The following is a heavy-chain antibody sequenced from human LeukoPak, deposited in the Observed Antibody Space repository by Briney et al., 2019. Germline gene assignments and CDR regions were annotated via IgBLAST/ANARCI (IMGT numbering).Heavy chain of an antibody. CDR3: ARAALRYFDWLYNWFDP. Sequence: SVKVSCKASGGTFSSYAISWVRQAPGQGLEWMGGIIPIFGTANYAQKFQGRVTITADESTSTAYMELSSLRSEDTAVYYCARAALRYFDWLYNWFDPWGQGTLVTVSS. D-gene: IGHD3-9*01. J-gene: IGHJ5*02. V-gene: IGHV1-69*13. CDR2: IIPIFGTA. CDR1: GGTFSSYA.